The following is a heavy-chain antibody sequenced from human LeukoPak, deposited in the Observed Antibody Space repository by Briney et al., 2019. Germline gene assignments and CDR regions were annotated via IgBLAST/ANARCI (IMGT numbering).Heavy chain of an antibody. J-gene: IGHJ6*03. CDR2: ITWDGSST. CDR3: AKGSVTAVYYKFYMDV. CDR1: GFIFDDYA. D-gene: IGHD2-21*02. V-gene: IGHV3-43D*03. Sequence: GGSLRLSCAASGFIFDDYAMHWVRQVPGKGLEWVSLITWDGSSTYYSDSVKGRFTISRDDSKNSLYLQMNGLTSEDSVLYYCAKGSVTAVYYKFYMDVWGKGTTVTVSS.